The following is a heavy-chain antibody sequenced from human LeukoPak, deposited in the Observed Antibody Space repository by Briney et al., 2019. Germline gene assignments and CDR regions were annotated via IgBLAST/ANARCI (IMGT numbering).Heavy chain of an antibody. CDR2: IAHDGSNK. CDR3: ARSFFQWNYGSCLDS. Sequence: GRSLRLSCAASGFTFSSYGMHWVRQAPGKGLEWVAHIAHDGSNKYYADSVKGRFTISRDNSRSILYLQMNSLRPEDTAVYSCARSFFQWNYGSCLDSWGQGTLVTVSS. D-gene: IGHD1-7*01. CDR1: GFTFSSYG. V-gene: IGHV3-30*03. J-gene: IGHJ4*02.